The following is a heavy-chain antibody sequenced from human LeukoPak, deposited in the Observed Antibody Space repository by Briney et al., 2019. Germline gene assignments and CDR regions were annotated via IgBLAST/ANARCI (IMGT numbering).Heavy chain of an antibody. D-gene: IGHD3-3*01. Sequence: PGGSLRLSCAASGFTFSSYAMHWVRQAPGKGLEWVAVISYDGSSKYYADSVKGRFTISRDNSKNTLYLQMNSLRAEDTAVYYCARDLLGPNHYDFWSGYFDYWGQGTLVTVSS. CDR3: ARDLLGPNHYDFWSGYFDY. V-gene: IGHV3-30-3*01. CDR1: GFTFSSYA. J-gene: IGHJ4*02. CDR2: ISYDGSSK.